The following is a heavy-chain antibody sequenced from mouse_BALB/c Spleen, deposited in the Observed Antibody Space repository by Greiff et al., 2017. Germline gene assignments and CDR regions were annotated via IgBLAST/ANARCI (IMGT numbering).Heavy chain of an antibody. J-gene: IGHJ3*01. Sequence: EVQRVESGGGLVKPGGSLKLSCAASGFTFSSYAMSWVRQTPEKRLEWVATISSGGSYTYYPDSVKGRFTISRDNAKNTLYLQRSSLRSEDTAMYFCARHDDGYYVFAYWGQGTLVTVSA. D-gene: IGHD2-3*01. CDR2: ISSGGSYT. V-gene: IGHV5-9-3*01. CDR3: ARHDDGYYVFAY. CDR1: GFTFSSYA.